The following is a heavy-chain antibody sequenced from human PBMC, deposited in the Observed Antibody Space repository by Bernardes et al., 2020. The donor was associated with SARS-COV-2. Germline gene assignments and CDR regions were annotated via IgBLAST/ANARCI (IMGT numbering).Heavy chain of an antibody. V-gene: IGHV4-4*02. CDR1: GGSISSSNW. J-gene: IGHJ4*02. CDR2: IYHSGSP. Sequence: SSTLSLTCAVSGGSISSSNWWSWVRQPPGKGLEWIGEIYHSGSPNYNPSLKSRVTISVDTSKNQFSLNLRSLTAADTAVYYCARGTNSVNMILVVIGFTVYFDYWGQGTLVTVSS. D-gene: IGHD3-22*01. CDR3: ARGTNSVNMILVVIGFTVYFDY.